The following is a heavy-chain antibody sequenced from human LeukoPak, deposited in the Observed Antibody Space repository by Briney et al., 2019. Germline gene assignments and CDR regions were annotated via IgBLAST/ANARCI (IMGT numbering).Heavy chain of an antibody. CDR3: AELGITMIGGV. CDR2: ITSSSSYI. D-gene: IGHD3-10*02. CDR1: GFTFSTYS. V-gene: IGHV3-21*01. J-gene: IGHJ6*04. Sequence: GGSLRLSCAASGFTFSTYSMNWVRQAPGKGLEWVSSITSSSSYIFYADSLKGRFTISRDNAKNSLYLQMNSLRAEDTAVYYCAELGITMIGGVWGKGTTVTISS.